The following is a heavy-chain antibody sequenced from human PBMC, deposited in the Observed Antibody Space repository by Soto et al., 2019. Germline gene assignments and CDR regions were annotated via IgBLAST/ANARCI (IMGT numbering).Heavy chain of an antibody. V-gene: IGHV3-53*04. CDR3: ARDYGEQWLVLDYFDY. J-gene: IGHJ4*02. D-gene: IGHD6-19*01. CDR1: GFTVSSNY. Sequence: GGSLRLSCAATGFTVSSNYMSWVRQAPGKGLEWVSVIYSGGSTYYADSVKGRFTISRHNSKNTLYLQMNSRRAEDTAVYYCARDYGEQWLVLDYFDYWGQGTLVTVSS. CDR2: IYSGGST.